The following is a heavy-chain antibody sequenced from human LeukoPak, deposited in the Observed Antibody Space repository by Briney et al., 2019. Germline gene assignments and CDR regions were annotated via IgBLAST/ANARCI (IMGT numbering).Heavy chain of an antibody. J-gene: IGHJ4*02. CDR2: ISYSGST. CDR1: GGSISSSSSDYY. D-gene: IGHD5-24*01. Sequence: SETLSLTCTVSGGSISSSSSDYYWGWVRQPPGKGLEWIGSISYSGSTYYNPSLKSRVTISVDTSKNQFSLKLSSVTAADTAVYYCASSRRDGYNGSFDYWGQGTLVTVSS. V-gene: IGHV4-39*07. CDR3: ASSRRDGYNGSFDY.